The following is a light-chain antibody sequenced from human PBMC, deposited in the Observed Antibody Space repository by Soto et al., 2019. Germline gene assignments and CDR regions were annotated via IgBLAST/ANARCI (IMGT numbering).Light chain of an antibody. CDR2: EVN. CDR3: SSYAGSNKLV. Sequence: QSALTQPPSASGSPGQSVTISCTGTSSDVGGYNYVSWYKQHPGKAPKLIIYEVNKRPSRVPDRFSGSKSGNTASLTVSGLQAEDEADYYCSSYAGSNKLVFGGGTQLTVL. V-gene: IGLV2-8*01. J-gene: IGLJ2*01. CDR1: SSDVGGYNY.